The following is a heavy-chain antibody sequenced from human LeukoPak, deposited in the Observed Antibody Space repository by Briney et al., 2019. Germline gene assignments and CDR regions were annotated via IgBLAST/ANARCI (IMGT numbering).Heavy chain of an antibody. CDR1: GGSISSSSYY. J-gene: IGHJ4*02. CDR2: IYYSGST. Sequence: SETLSLTCTVSGGSISSSSYYWGWIRQPPGKGLEWIGSIYYSGSTYYNPSLKSRVTISVDTSKNQFSLKLSSVTAADTAVYYCARSRIGYCSSTSCSDFDYWGQGTLVTVSS. CDR3: ARSRIGYCSSTSCSDFDY. V-gene: IGHV4-39*07. D-gene: IGHD2-2*01.